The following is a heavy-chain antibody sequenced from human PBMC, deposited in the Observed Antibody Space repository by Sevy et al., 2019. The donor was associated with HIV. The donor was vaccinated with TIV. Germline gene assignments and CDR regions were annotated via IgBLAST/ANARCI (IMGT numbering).Heavy chain of an antibody. CDR3: ARDPRTYYYDSTGYFDY. D-gene: IGHD3-22*01. Sequence: SETLSLTCAVSGYSISSDYYWGWIRQPPGKGLEWIGSFYHSGSTYYNPSLKSRVTISVDTSKNQFSLKLSSVTAADTAVYYCARDPRTYYYDSTGYFDYWGQGTLVTVSS. V-gene: IGHV4-38-2*02. J-gene: IGHJ4*02. CDR1: GYSISSDYY. CDR2: FYHSGST.